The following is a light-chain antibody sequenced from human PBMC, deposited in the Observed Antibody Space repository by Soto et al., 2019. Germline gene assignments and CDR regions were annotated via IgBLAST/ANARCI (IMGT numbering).Light chain of an antibody. J-gene: IGLJ3*02. Sequence: QSALTQPRSVSGSPGQSVTFSCTGTSRDVGAYNYVSLYQHHPGKAPTLMIYVVNKRPSGVPDRFSGSKSGNTASLTISGLQAEDEADYYCCSYAGNYWVFGGGTQLTVL. CDR2: VVN. V-gene: IGLV2-11*01. CDR1: SRDVGAYNY. CDR3: CSYAGNYWV.